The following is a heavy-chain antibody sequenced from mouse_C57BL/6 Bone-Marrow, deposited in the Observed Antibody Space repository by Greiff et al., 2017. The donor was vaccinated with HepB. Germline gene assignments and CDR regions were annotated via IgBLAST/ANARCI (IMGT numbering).Heavy chain of an antibody. CDR1: GFTFSSYA. CDR2: ISDGGSYT. V-gene: IGHV5-4*03. D-gene: IGHD1-1*02. J-gene: IGHJ3*01. Sequence: EVNVVESGGGLVKPGGSLKLSCAASGFTFSSYAMSWVRQTPEKRLEWVATISDGGSYTYYPDNVKGRFTISRDNAKNNLYLQMSHLKSEDTAMYYCARGYVDWFAYWGQGTLVTVSA. CDR3: ARGYVDWFAY.